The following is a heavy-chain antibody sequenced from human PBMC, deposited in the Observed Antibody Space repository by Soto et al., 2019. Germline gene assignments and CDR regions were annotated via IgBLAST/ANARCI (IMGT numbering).Heavy chain of an antibody. J-gene: IGHJ4*02. V-gene: IGHV4-39*01. CDR1: GGSNSSSSYY. D-gene: IGHD6-19*01. CDR3: ARQGLEQGLVY. Sequence: SETLPLTCPVSGGSNSSSSYYWDWIRQPPGKGLEWIGSIYYSGSTYYNPSLKSRVTISVDTSKNQFALKLSSVTAADTAVYYCARQGLEQGLVYGGQGTLVT. CDR2: IYYSGST.